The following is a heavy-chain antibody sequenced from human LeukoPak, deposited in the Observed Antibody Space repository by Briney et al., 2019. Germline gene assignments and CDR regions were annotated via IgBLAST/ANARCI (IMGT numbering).Heavy chain of an antibody. V-gene: IGHV3-48*01. Sequence: GGSLRPSCAASKFTFSTYSMSWVRQAPGKGLEWVSYISTGGSPIYYADSVKGRFTISRGNAKNSLYLQMSSLRAEDTAVYYCAQTSGYWGQGTLVTVSS. CDR1: KFTFSTYS. CDR2: ISTGGSPI. CDR3: AQTSGY. J-gene: IGHJ4*02.